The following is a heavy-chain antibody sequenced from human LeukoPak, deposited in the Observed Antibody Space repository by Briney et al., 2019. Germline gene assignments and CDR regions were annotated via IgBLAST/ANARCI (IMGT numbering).Heavy chain of an antibody. D-gene: IGHD6-19*01. CDR1: GGSISTSSYY. CDR2: IYYSGST. CDR3: ARQRQEIAVADLNWFDP. J-gene: IGHJ5*02. Sequence: PSETLSLTCTVSGGSISTSSYYWGWIRQPPGKGLEWIGSIYYSGSTYYNPSLKSRVTISVDTSKNQFSLKLSSVTAADTAVYYCARQRQEIAVADLNWFDPWGQGTLVTVSS. V-gene: IGHV4-39*01.